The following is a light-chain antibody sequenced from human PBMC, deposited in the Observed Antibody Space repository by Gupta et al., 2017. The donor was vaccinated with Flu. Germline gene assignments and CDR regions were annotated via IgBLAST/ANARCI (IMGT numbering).Light chain of an antibody. CDR2: DNN. Sequence: VTISCSGSSSNIGAGYDVHWFQQVPGTAPKLLIYDNNNRPSGVPDRFSGSNSGTSASLAITGLQAEDEAYYYCQSYDTSLSGSLFGGGTKVTVL. CDR3: QSYDTSLSGSL. V-gene: IGLV1-40*01. CDR1: SSNIGAGYD. J-gene: IGLJ2*01.